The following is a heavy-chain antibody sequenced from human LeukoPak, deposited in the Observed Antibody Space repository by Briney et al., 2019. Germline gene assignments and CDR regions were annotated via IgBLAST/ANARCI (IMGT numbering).Heavy chain of an antibody. D-gene: IGHD3-9*01. J-gene: IGHJ4*02. CDR3: AKSHVSTATGTGRYFDY. Sequence: GGSLRLSCAASGFTFSSFGMHWVRQAPGKGLEWVTVISYDGINKYYADSVKGRFTISRDNPKHTVYLQMDSLRAEDTAVYYCAKSHVSTATGTGRYFDYWGQGTLVTVSS. CDR2: ISYDGINK. CDR1: GFTFSSFG. V-gene: IGHV3-30*18.